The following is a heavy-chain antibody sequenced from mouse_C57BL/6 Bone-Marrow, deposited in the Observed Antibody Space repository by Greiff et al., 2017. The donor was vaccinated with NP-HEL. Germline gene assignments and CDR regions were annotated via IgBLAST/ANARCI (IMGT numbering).Heavy chain of an antibody. CDR2: IDPENGDT. CDR1: GFNIKDDY. Sequence: VQLQQSGAELVRPGASVTLSCTASGFNIKDDYMHWVKQRPEQGLEWIGWIDPENGDTEYASKFQGKATITADTSSHTAYLQLSSLTSEDTAVYYCTTTADFDYWGQGTTLTVSS. V-gene: IGHV14-4*01. J-gene: IGHJ2*01. CDR3: TTTADFDY. D-gene: IGHD1-2*01.